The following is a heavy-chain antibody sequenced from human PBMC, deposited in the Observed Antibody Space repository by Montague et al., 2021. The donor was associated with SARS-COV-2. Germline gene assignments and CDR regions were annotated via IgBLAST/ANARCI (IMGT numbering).Heavy chain of an antibody. Sequence: SETLSLTCAVSGGSFSSYYWSWIRQPPGKGLEWIAEINYSGSSNYNPSLKSRVTMSVDTSKNQFSLKLNPVTVADTAVYYCARLAYCGADCFSGWEFFFDSWGQGTLVTVSS. V-gene: IGHV4-34*01. J-gene: IGHJ4*02. D-gene: IGHD2-21*02. CDR1: GGSFSSYY. CDR2: INYSGSS. CDR3: ARLAYCGADCFSGWEFFFDS.